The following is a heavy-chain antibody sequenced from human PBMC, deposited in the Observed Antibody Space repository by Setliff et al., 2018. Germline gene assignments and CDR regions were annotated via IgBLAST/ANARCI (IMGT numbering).Heavy chain of an antibody. D-gene: IGHD1-26*01. V-gene: IGHV3-30*19. J-gene: IGHJ3*02. CDR3: AREVVGAPSAFDI. CDR1: GFTFSNYG. CDR2: ISYGGSNK. Sequence: PGGSLRLSCVASGFTFSNYGMHWVRQAPGKGLEWVAVISYGGSNKYYADSVKGRFTISRDNSKNTLYLQMNSLRAEDTAVYYCAREVVGAPSAFDIWGQGTMVTVSS.